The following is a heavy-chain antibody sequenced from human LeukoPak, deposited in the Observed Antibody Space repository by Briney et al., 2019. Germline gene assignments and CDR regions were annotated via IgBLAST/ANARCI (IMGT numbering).Heavy chain of an antibody. J-gene: IGHJ5*02. CDR1: GFTFSDYY. CDR3: ARDGDPYYDFWSGYPKNKYNWFDP. V-gene: IGHV3-11*06. D-gene: IGHD3-3*01. CDR2: ISSSSSYI. Sequence: PGGSLRLSCAASGFTFSDYYMSWIRQAPGKGLEWVSSISSSSSYIYYADSVKGRFTISRDNAKNSLYLQMNSLRAEDTAVYYCARDGDPYYDFWSGYPKNKYNWFDPWGQGTLVTVSS.